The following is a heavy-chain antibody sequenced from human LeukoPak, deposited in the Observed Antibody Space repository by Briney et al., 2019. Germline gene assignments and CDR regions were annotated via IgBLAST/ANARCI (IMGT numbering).Heavy chain of an antibody. CDR3: ARLKNLSTFSWPSDY. V-gene: IGHV4-39*01. CDR2: IYFSGST. CDR1: GGSINSSSYY. D-gene: IGHD2-15*01. Sequence: SETLSLTCSVSGGSINSSSYYWGWIRQPPGKGLEWIGSIYFSGSTYFNPSLKSRVTISVDTSKSQFSLKLSSVTAADTAVYYCARLKNLSTFSWPSDYWGQGILVTVSS. J-gene: IGHJ4*02.